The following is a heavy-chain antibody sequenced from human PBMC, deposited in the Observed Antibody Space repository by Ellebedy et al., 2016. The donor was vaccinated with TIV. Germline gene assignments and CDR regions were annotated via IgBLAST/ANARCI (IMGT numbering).Heavy chain of an antibody. Sequence: PGGSLRLSCVASGFIFSSYYMTWVRQAPGKGLEWISYISGSGGMMDHADSVKGRFTISRDNAKNSLYLQVSSLRAEDTAVYYCARRSRGHSYYFDYWGQGALVTVSS. CDR3: ARRSRGHSYYFDY. CDR2: ISGSGGMM. CDR1: GFIFSSYY. V-gene: IGHV3-48*03. D-gene: IGHD3-10*01. J-gene: IGHJ4*02.